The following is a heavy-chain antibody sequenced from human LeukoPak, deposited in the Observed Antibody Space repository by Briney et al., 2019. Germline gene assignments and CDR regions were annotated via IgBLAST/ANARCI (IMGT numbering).Heavy chain of an antibody. CDR1: GGSISSSSYY. V-gene: IGHV4-39*07. Sequence: PETLSLTCTVSGGSISSSSYYWGWIRQPPGKGLEWIGSIYYSGSTYYNPSLKSRVTISVDTSKNQFSLKLSSVTAADTAMYYCATCRYGGNTPSDAFDIWGQGTMVTVSS. D-gene: IGHD4-23*01. J-gene: IGHJ3*02. CDR2: IYYSGST. CDR3: ATCRYGGNTPSDAFDI.